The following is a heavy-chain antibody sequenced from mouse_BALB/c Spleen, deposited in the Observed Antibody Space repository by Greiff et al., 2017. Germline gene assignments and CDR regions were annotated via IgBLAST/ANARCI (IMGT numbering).Heavy chain of an antibody. CDR2: ISIYYDNT. CDR3: ARWLRREGYFDD. J-gene: IGHJ2*01. D-gene: IGHD2-2*01. CDR1: GYTFTDYA. V-gene: IGHV1-67*01. Sequence: QVQLKESGPELVRPGESVKISCKGSGYTFTDYAMHWVKQSHAKSLEWIGVISIYYDNTNYNQKFKGKATMTVDKSSSTAYMELARLTSEDSAIYYCARWLRREGYFDDGGQGTTLTVAS.